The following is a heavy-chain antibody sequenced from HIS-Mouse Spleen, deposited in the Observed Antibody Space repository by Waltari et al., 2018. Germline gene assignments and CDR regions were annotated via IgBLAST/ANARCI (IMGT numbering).Heavy chain of an antibody. CDR1: GRSICSRRYY. D-gene: IGHD6-13*01. Sequence: QLQLQESGPGLVEPSETLSLPCPVSGRSICSRRYYWGWTRQPPGKGLEWIGSIYYSGSTYYNPSLKSRVTISVDTSKNQFSLKLSSVTAADTAVYYCAREIPYSSSWYDWYFDLWGRGTLVTVSS. CDR2: IYYSGST. V-gene: IGHV4-39*07. CDR3: AREIPYSSSWYDWYFDL. J-gene: IGHJ2*01.